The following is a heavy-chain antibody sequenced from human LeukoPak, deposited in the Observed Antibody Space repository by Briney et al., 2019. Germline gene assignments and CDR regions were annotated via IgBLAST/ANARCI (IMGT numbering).Heavy chain of an antibody. CDR1: GFTFSSYS. D-gene: IGHD1-26*01. CDR2: ISSSSYI. J-gene: IGHJ4*02. V-gene: IGHV3-21*01. Sequence: PGGSLRLSCAASGFTFSSYSMNWVRQAPGKGLEWVSSISSSSYIYYADSVKGRFTISRDNAKNSLYLQMNSLRAEDTAVYYCAREWELQGFDYWGQGTLVTVSS. CDR3: AREWELQGFDY.